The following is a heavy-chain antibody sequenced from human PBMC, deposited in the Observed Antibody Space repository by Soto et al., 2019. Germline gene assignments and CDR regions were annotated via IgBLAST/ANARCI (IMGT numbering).Heavy chain of an antibody. D-gene: IGHD6-19*01. CDR1: GYTFSSNG. CDR3: ARLNGYSSGWYDY. J-gene: IGHJ4*02. V-gene: IGHV1-18*04. CDR2: ISTFNGNA. Sequence: QVQLVQSGAEVKKPGASVKVSCKASGYTFSSNGVSWVRQAPGQGLEWMGWISTFNGNAHYAQKFQGRVTMTTDTSTNTAYMELGSLNSDDKAVYYCARLNGYSSGWYDYWGQGTLVTVSS.